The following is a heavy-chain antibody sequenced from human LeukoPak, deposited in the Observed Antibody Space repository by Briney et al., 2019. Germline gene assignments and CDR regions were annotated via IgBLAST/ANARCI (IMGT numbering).Heavy chain of an antibody. CDR2: IYYSGST. CDR1: GGSITSTTYF. J-gene: IGHJ4*02. CDR3: ARYSFPAWRSFDY. V-gene: IGHV4-39*01. Sequence: SETLSLTCTVSGGSITSTTYFWSWIRQPPGKGLEWIATIYYSGSTYFSPSLKSRVTMSVDKSNNQFSLKLDSVTAVYTGVNYWARYSFPAWRSFDYWGQGTLVTVSP. D-gene: IGHD2-15*01.